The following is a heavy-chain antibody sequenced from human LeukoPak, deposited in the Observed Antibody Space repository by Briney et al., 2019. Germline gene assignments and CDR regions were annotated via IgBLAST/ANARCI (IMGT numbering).Heavy chain of an antibody. D-gene: IGHD6-13*01. CDR2: ICPGDSDT. V-gene: IGHV5-51*01. CDR1: GYIFTKHW. CDR3: ERQGAASGSPYGMDV. Sequence: GESLKISCKCSGYIFTKHWIGGVRQMPGKGLEWMGIICPGDSDTRYSPSFQGQVTISADKSITTAYLQWSSLQASDTAMYYCERQGAASGSPYGMDVWGQGTTVTVSS. J-gene: IGHJ6*02.